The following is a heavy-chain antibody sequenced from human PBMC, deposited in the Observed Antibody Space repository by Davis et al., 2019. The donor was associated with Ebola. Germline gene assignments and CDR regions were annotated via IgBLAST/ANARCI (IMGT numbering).Heavy chain of an antibody. CDR1: GYTFTSYA. V-gene: IGHV1-3*01. Sequence: AASVKVSCKASGYTFTSYAMHWVRQAPGQRLEWMGWINAGNGNTKYSQKFQGRVTITRDTSASTAYMELSSLRSDDTAVYYCARDFPIVVVVAATSYYYGMDVWGQGTTVTVSS. D-gene: IGHD2-15*01. CDR3: ARDFPIVVVVAATSYYYGMDV. J-gene: IGHJ6*02. CDR2: INAGNGNT.